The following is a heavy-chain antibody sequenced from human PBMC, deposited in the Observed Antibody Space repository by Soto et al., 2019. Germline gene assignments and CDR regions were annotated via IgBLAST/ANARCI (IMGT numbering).Heavy chain of an antibody. Sequence: TSETLSLTCAVSGGSISSSNWWSWVRQPPGKGLEWIGEIYHSGSTNYNPSLKSRVTISVDKSKNQFSLKLSSVTAADTAVYYCARGLFFRVVLMDYYYGMDVWGQGTTVTVSS. CDR2: IYHSGST. CDR1: GGSISSSNW. D-gene: IGHD3-3*01. V-gene: IGHV4-4*02. J-gene: IGHJ6*02. CDR3: ARGLFFRVVLMDYYYGMDV.